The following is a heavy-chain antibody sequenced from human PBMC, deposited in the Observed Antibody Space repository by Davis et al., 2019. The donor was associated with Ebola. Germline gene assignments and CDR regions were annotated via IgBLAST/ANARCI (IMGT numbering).Heavy chain of an antibody. J-gene: IGHJ4*02. V-gene: IGHV3-30-3*01. CDR1: GFTFSSYA. D-gene: IGHD4-17*01. CDR3: ARVDDYGDYVGPF. Sequence: GESLKISCAASGFTFSSYAMHWVRQAPGKGLEWVAVISYDGSNKYYADSVKGRFTISRDNSKNTLYLQMNSLRAEDTAVYYCARVDDYGDYVGPFWGQGTLVTVSS. CDR2: ISYDGSNK.